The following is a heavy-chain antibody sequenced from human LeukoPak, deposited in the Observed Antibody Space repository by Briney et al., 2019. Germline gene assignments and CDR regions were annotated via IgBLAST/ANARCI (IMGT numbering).Heavy chain of an antibody. CDR2: ISSSGSTI. D-gene: IGHD6-13*01. CDR1: GFTFSSYE. V-gene: IGHV3-48*03. CDR3: AREASSQQLDY. J-gene: IGHJ4*01. Sequence: GGSLRLSCAASGFTFSSYEMNWVRQAPGKGLEWVSYISSSGSTIYYADSVKGRFTISRDNAKNSLYLQMNSLRAEDTAVYYCAREASSQQLDYWGQRTLVTVSS.